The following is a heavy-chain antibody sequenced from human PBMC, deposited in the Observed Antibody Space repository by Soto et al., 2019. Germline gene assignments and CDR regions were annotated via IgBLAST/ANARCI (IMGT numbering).Heavy chain of an antibody. D-gene: IGHD4-17*01. V-gene: IGHV1-18*01. Sequence: ASVKVSCKASGYTFTSYGISWVRQAPGQGLEWMGWISAYNGNTNYAQKLQGRVTMTTDTSTSTAYMELRSLRSDDTAVYYCARDQRRYGDYELSSRFDYWGQGTLVTGS. CDR2: ISAYNGNT. CDR1: GYTFTSYG. CDR3: ARDQRRYGDYELSSRFDY. J-gene: IGHJ4*02.